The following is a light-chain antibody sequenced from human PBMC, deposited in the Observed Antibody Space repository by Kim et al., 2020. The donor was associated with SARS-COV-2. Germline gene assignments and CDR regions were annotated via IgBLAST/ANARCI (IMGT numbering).Light chain of an antibody. Sequence: QSALTQPASVSGSPGQSITISCTGTSSDVGGYNYVSWYQQHPGKAPKLMIYDVTKRPSGVSNRFSGSKSGNTASLTISGLQAEDEAEYYCSSYTSGSTVFGTGTKV. V-gene: IGLV2-14*03. CDR2: DVT. CDR3: SSYTSGSTV. J-gene: IGLJ1*01. CDR1: SSDVGGYNY.